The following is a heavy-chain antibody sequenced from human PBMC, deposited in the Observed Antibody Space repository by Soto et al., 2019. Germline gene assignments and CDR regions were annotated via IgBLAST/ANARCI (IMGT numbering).Heavy chain of an antibody. D-gene: IGHD2-15*01. V-gene: IGHV4-31*03. CDR1: GGSISSGGYY. J-gene: IGHJ6*02. Sequence: SETLSLTCTVSGGSISSGGYYWSWIRQHPGKGLEWIGYIYYSGSTYYNPSLKSRVTISVDTSKNQFSLKLSSVTAADTALYYCASSYAGGGNRFYYYGMDVWGQGTTVTVSS. CDR2: IYYSGST. CDR3: ASSYAGGGNRFYYYGMDV.